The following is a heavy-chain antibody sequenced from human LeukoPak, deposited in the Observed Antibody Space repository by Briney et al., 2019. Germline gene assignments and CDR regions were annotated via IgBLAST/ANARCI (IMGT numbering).Heavy chain of an antibody. D-gene: IGHD3-22*01. V-gene: IGHV3-30-3*01. CDR2: ISYDGSNK. J-gene: IGHJ1*01. CDR3: ARAPDLDSSGYYYRFFQH. CDR1: GFTFSSYA. Sequence: PGRSLRLSCAASGFTFSSYAMHWVRQAPGKGLEWVAVISYDGSNKYYADSVKGRFTISRDNSKNTLYLQMNSLRAEDTAVYYCARAPDLDSSGYYYRFFQHWGQGTLVTVSS.